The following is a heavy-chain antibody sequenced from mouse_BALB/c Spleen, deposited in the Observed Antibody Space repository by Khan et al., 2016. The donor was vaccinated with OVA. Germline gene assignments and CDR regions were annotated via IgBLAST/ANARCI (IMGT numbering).Heavy chain of an antibody. Sequence: EVQLVESGPGLVKPSQSLSLTCSVTGYSITSGYYWNWIRQFPGNKLEWMGYISYDGSNNYNPSLKNRISITRDTSKNQFFLKLNSVTTEDTATYYCARERDYYGSRGYYYAMDYWGQGTSVTVSS. J-gene: IGHJ4*01. D-gene: IGHD1-1*01. CDR1: GYSITSGYY. V-gene: IGHV3-6*02. CDR3: ARERDYYGSRGYYYAMDY. CDR2: ISYDGSN.